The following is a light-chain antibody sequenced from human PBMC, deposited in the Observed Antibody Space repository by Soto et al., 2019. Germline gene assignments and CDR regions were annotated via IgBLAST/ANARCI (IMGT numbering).Light chain of an antibody. CDR2: EVS. CDR3: SSYAGSKTYVI. J-gene: IGLJ2*01. V-gene: IGLV2-8*01. CDR1: SSDVGDYNY. Sequence: QSVLTQPPSASGSPGQSVTISCTGSSSDVGDYNYVSWYQQPPGKAPKLMIYEVSKRPSGVPDRFSGSKSGNTASLTVSGLQAEDEADYYCSSYAGSKTYVIFGGGTKLTVL.